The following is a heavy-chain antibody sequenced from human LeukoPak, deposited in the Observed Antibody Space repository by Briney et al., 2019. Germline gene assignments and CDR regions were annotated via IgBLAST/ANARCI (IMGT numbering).Heavy chain of an antibody. Sequence: GGSLRLSCAASGFTFSSYAMHWVHQAPGKGLEWVAVIWSDGSNKYYADSMKGRFTFSRDNSKNTLFLQMNSLRAEDTAVYYCARDGDYGDYTGYFDYWGQGTLVTVSS. V-gene: IGHV3-33*01. D-gene: IGHD4-17*01. CDR1: GFTFSSYA. J-gene: IGHJ4*02. CDR3: ARDGDYGDYTGYFDY. CDR2: IWSDGSNK.